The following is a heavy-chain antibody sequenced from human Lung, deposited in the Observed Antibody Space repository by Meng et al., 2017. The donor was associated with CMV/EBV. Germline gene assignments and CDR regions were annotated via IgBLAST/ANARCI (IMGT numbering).Heavy chain of an antibody. D-gene: IGHD3-10*01. CDR1: GFTLNRYG. V-gene: IGHV3-74*01. CDR3: ARDLAGRDDY. CDR2: INEDGSLT. Sequence: GESLKISCAASGFTLNRYGMHWVRQVPGKGLLWVSRINEDGSLTNYADAVEGRFTISRDNAKNTLFLQMNSLRAEDTAVYYCARDLAGRDDYWGPGTLVTVSS. J-gene: IGHJ4*01.